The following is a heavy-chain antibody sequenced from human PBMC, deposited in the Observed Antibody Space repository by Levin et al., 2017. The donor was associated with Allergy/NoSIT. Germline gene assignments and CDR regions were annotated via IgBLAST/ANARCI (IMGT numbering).Heavy chain of an antibody. CDR3: ARLAGWRRVRGVSDY. J-gene: IGHJ4*02. V-gene: IGHV4-39*01. D-gene: IGHD3-10*01. Sequence: PSQTLSLTCTVSGGSISSSSYYWGWIRQPPGKGLEWIGSIYYSGSTYYNPSLKSRVTISVDTSKNQFSLKLSSVTAADTAVYYCARLAGWRRVRGVSDYWGQGTLVTVSS. CDR1: GGSISSSSYY. CDR2: IYYSGST.